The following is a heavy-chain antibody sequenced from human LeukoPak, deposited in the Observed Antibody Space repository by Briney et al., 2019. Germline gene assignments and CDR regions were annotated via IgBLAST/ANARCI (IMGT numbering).Heavy chain of an antibody. CDR2: INPSGGST. CDR1: GYTFTSYY. V-gene: IGHV1-46*01. Sequence: ASVKVSCKASGYTFTSYYMHWVRQAPGQGLEWMGIINPSGGSTSYAQKFQGRVTMTRDTSISTAYMELSRLRSDDTAVYYCARGGSGYMDVWGKGTTVTVSS. CDR3: ARGGSGYMDV. D-gene: IGHD3-10*01. J-gene: IGHJ6*03.